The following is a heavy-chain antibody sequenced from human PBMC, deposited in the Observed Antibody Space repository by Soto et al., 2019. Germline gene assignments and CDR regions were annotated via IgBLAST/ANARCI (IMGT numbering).Heavy chain of an antibody. CDR3: ARGSAGGYYYYYSGMDV. CDR2: IIPIFGTA. J-gene: IGHJ6*02. Sequence: QVQLVQSGAEVKKPGSSVKVSCKASGGTFSSYAISWVRQAPGQGLEWMGGIIPIFGTANYAQKFQGRVRITADESTSTAYMELSSLRSEDTAVYYCARGSAGGYYYYYSGMDVWGQGTTVTVSS. V-gene: IGHV1-69*12. CDR1: GGTFSSYA.